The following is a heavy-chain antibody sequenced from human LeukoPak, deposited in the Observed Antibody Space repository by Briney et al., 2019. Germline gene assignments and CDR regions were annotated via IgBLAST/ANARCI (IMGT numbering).Heavy chain of an antibody. V-gene: IGHV3-23*01. Sequence: PGGSLRLSCAASGFSFSDYAMTWVRQAAGKGAEWVSSVSGSGSNTCYTDSVKGRFTISRDNSKNTLYLQMNSLRAEDTAVYYCAKDVLAVADAFDIWGQGTMVTVSS. CDR1: GFSFSDYA. D-gene: IGHD6-19*01. CDR3: AKDVLAVADAFDI. J-gene: IGHJ3*02. CDR2: VSGSGSNT.